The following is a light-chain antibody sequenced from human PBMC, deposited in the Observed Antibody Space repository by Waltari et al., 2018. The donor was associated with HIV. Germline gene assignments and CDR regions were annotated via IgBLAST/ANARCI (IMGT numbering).Light chain of an antibody. Sequence: QSVLTQPPSASGTPGQRVTISCSGSSPNIGSNPVNWYQQLPGTAPKLLIYSNNQRPSGVPDRFSGSKSGTSASLAISGLQSEDEADYYCATWDDSLNGRWVFGGGTKLTVL. CDR1: SPNIGSNP. J-gene: IGLJ3*02. CDR2: SNN. CDR3: ATWDDSLNGRWV. V-gene: IGLV1-44*01.